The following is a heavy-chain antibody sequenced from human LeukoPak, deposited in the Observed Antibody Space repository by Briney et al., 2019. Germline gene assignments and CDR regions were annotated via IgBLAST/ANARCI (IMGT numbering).Heavy chain of an antibody. Sequence: GGSLRLSCAASGFTFSDHYMDWVRQAPGKGLEWGGRTRNKANSYTTEYAASVKGRFTISRDDSKNSLYLQMNSLKTEDTAVYYCAREGKRITMVRGVITPRGYYYMDVWGKGTTVTVSS. D-gene: IGHD3-10*01. J-gene: IGHJ6*03. CDR2: TRNKANSYTT. V-gene: IGHV3-72*01. CDR1: GFTFSDHY. CDR3: AREGKRITMVRGVITPRGYYYMDV.